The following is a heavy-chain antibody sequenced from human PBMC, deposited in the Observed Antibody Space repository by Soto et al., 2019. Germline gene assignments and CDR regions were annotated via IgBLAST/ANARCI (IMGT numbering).Heavy chain of an antibody. D-gene: IGHD1-1*01. J-gene: IGHJ3*02. CDR3: ARVPRYNWNDCAFDI. V-gene: IGHV4-4*02. Sequence: PSETLSLTCAVSGGSISSSNWWSWVRQPPGKGLEWIGEIYHSGSTNYNPSLKSRVTISVDKSKNQFSLKLSSVTAADTAVYYCARVPRYNWNDCAFDIWGQGTMVTVSS. CDR1: GGSISSSNW. CDR2: IYHSGST.